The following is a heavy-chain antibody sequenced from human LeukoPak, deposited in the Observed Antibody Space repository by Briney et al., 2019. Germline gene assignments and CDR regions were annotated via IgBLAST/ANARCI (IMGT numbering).Heavy chain of an antibody. CDR2: ISGSGGST. J-gene: IGHJ3*02. CDR3: AKDQGYSSAWYSRDGFDM. V-gene: IGHV3-23*01. Sequence: GGSLRLSCAASGFTVSSNYMSWVRQAPGKGLEWVSAISGSGGSTYYADSVKGRFTISRDNSKNTLYVQMNSLRAEDTAVYYCAKDQGYSSAWYSRDGFDMWGQGTMVTVSS. D-gene: IGHD6-19*01. CDR1: GFTVSSNY.